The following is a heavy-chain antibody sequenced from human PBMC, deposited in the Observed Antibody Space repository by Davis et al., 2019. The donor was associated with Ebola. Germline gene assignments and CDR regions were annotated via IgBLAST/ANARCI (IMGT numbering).Heavy chain of an antibody. CDR2: IRSKAYGGTT. CDR3: TRIIGYCSSTSCYRVYYYGMDV. J-gene: IGHJ6*02. CDR1: GFTFGDYA. D-gene: IGHD2-2*02. V-gene: IGHV3-49*04. Sequence: PGGSLRLSCTASGFTFGDYAMSWVRQAPGKGLEWVGFIRSKAYGGTTEYAASVKGRFTISRDDSKSIAYLQMNSLKTEDTAVYYCTRIIGYCSSTSCYRVYYYGMDVWGQGTTVTVSS.